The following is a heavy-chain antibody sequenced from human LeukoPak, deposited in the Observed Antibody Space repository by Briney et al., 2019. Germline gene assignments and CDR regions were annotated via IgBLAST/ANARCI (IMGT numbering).Heavy chain of an antibody. D-gene: IGHD3-10*02. CDR2: IGSDNKP. CDR1: GFTFSAYA. CDR3: ARDLHYYVAMGV. J-gene: IGHJ6*02. Sequence: AGGSLRLSCEASGFTFSAYAMTWVRQAPGKGLEWVSSIGSDNKPHYSESVKGRFAISRDNPKSMLFLQLNSLRAGDTALYYCARDLHYYVAMGVWGQGTTVTVSS. V-gene: IGHV3-23*01.